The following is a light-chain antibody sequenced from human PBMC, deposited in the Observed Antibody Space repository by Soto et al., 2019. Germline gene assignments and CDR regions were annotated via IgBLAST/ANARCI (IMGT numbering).Light chain of an antibody. Sequence: EIQMTQSPSTLSGSVGNRVTITCRASQTISSWLAWYEQKQGKAHKXLIYAASTLQSGVPSRFSGSGSGTDVTITISSLQTEDFETYDCQQLNAYPLTFGGGTKVDIK. J-gene: IGKJ4*01. V-gene: IGKV1-9*01. CDR3: QQLNAYPLT. CDR1: QTISSW. CDR2: AAS.